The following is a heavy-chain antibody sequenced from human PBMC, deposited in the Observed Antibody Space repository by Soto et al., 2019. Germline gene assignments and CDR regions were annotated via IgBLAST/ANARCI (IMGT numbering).Heavy chain of an antibody. J-gene: IGHJ4*02. CDR3: AKESPYTLWRKYYFDY. Sequence: EVHLLESGGGLIQPGGSLRLSCAASGFTFSSYAMSWVRQAPGRGPEWVSAISGRSDRLDYADSVKGRFTISRDNSGKTLYLQMNSLRADDTAVYYCAKESPYTLWRKYYFDYWGQGTLVTVSS. CDR1: GFTFSSYA. CDR2: ISGRSDRL. D-gene: IGHD3-3*01. V-gene: IGHV3-23*01.